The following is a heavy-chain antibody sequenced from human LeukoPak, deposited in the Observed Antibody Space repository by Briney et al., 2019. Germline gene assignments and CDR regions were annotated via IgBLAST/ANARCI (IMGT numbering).Heavy chain of an antibody. D-gene: IGHD5-18*01. Sequence: ASVKVSCKASGYTFTSYYMHWVRQAPGQGLEWMGIINPSGGSTSYAQKFQGRVTMTRDTSTSTVYMELSSLRSEDTAVYYCAGISGYSYDYSENMDVWGKGTTVTVSS. CDR1: GYTFTSYY. CDR2: INPSGGST. V-gene: IGHV1-46*01. CDR3: AGISGYSYDYSENMDV. J-gene: IGHJ6*03.